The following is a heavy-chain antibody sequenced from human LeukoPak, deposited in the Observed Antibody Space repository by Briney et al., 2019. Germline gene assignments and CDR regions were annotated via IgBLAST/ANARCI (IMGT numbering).Heavy chain of an antibody. CDR3: ARGDYSGYDFWHFDY. J-gene: IGHJ4*02. CDR1: GYTFTSYG. Sequence: ASVKVSCKSSGYTFTSYGISWVRQAPGQGLEWMGWISAYNGNTNYAQKLQGRVTMTTDTSTSTAYMELRSLRSDDTAVYYCARGDYSGYDFWHFDYRGQGTLVTVSS. CDR2: ISAYNGNT. D-gene: IGHD5-12*01. V-gene: IGHV1-18*01.